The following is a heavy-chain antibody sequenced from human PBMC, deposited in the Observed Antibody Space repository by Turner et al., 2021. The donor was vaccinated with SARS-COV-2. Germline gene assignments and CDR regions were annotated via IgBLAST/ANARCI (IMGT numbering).Heavy chain of an antibody. J-gene: IGHJ4*02. V-gene: IGHV3-30*18. CDR1: GFTFSTYG. Sequence: QVQLVESGGDVVQPGRSLTLSCAASGFTFSTYGMHWVRQAPGKGLEWVAVISYDGTNKYYLDSVRGRFTISRDNSKNTLYLQMNSLRADDTAVFYCAKQRDGYNSPFDYWGQGALVSVSS. CDR3: AKQRDGYNSPFDY. CDR2: ISYDGTNK. D-gene: IGHD1-1*01.